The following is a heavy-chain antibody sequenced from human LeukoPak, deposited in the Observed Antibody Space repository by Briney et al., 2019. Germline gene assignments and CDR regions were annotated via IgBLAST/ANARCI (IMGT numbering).Heavy chain of an antibody. D-gene: IGHD4-23*01. V-gene: IGHV3-23*01. CDR3: ANLKDLRWGHDAFDI. CDR2: ISGSGGCT. J-gene: IGHJ3*02. Sequence: PGGSLRLSCAASGFTFSSYAMSWVRQAPGKGLEWVSAISGSGGCTYYADSVKGRFTISRDNSKNTLYLQMNSLRAEDTAVYYCANLKDLRWGHDAFDIWGQGTMVTVSS. CDR1: GFTFSSYA.